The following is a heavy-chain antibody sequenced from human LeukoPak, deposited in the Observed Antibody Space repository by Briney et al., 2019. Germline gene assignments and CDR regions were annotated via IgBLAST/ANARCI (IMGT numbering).Heavy chain of an antibody. D-gene: IGHD6-6*01. J-gene: IGHJ5*02. V-gene: IGHV4-34*01. CDR2: INHSGST. Sequence: SETLSLTCAVYGGSFSGYYWSWIRQPPGKGLEWIGEINHSGSTNYNPSLKSRVTISVDTSKNQFSPKLSSVTAADTAVYYCAREVAARPGWFDPWGQGTLVTVSS. CDR3: AREVAARPGWFDP. CDR1: GGSFSGYY.